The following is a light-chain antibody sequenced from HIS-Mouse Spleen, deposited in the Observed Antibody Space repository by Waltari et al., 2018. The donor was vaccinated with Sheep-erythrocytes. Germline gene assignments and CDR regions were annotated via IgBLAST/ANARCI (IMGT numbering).Light chain of an antibody. CDR1: QRVSSN. V-gene: IGKV3-15*01. CDR3: QQYNNWPPPYT. J-gene: IGKJ2*01. Sequence: EIVMTQSPATLSVSPGERATLSCRASQRVSSNLAWYQQKPGQAPRLLIYGASTRATGIPARFSGSGSGTEFTLTISSMQSEDFAVYYCQQYNNWPPPYTFGQGTKL. CDR2: GAS.